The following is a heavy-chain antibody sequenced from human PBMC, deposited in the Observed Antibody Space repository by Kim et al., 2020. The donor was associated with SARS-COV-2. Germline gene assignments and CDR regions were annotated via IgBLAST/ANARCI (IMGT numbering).Heavy chain of an antibody. CDR3: ARGITAGVDY. CDR2: MSPNNDNR. D-gene: IGHD5-18*01. CDR1: GYTFTNFD. J-gene: IGHJ4*02. V-gene: IGHV1-8*01. Sequence: ASVKVSCKASGYTFTNFDINWVRQATGQGLEWLGWMSPNNDNRGYAQKFQGRVTMTRDPSITTVYMELSGLTSEDTAVYYCARGITAGVDYWGQGTLVTV.